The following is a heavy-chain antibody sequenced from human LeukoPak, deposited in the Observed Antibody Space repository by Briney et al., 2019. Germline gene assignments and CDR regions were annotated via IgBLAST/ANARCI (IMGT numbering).Heavy chain of an antibody. J-gene: IGHJ4*02. Sequence: SVKVSCKASGYTFTSYAINWVRQAPGQGLEWMGGIIPMFGSINYAQKWQGRLTIITDESTGTAYMELRSLKSEDTAIYYCARDDSWTGFRFDYWGQGTLVTVSS. CDR2: IIPMFGSI. D-gene: IGHD3/OR15-3a*01. V-gene: IGHV1-69*05. CDR1: GYTFTSYA. CDR3: ARDDSWTGFRFDY.